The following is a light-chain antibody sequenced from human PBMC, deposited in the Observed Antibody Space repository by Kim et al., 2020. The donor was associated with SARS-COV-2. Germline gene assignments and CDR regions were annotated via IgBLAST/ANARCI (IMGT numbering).Light chain of an antibody. Sequence: ASGGDRITISCRASQGISNSLAWYQQKPGKGPKVLIYEASTVQSGVPSRFSGSGSGTDFTLTISSLQPEDVATYYCQKYNSAPWTLGQGTKVDIK. V-gene: IGKV1-27*01. J-gene: IGKJ1*01. CDR3: QKYNSAPWT. CDR2: EAS. CDR1: QGISNS.